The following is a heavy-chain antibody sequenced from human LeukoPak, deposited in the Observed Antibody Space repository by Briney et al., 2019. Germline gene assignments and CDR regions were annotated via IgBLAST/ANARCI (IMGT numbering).Heavy chain of an antibody. CDR1: GGSISSSSYY. Sequence: SETLSLTCTVSGGSISSSSYYWGWIRQPPGKGLEWIGSIYYSGSTYYNPSLKSRVTISVDTSKNQFSLKLSSVTAADTAVYYCARHGAPYDAYLDYWGQGTLVTVSS. D-gene: IGHD3-3*01. J-gene: IGHJ4*02. CDR2: IYYSGST. V-gene: IGHV4-39*01. CDR3: ARHGAPYDAYLDY.